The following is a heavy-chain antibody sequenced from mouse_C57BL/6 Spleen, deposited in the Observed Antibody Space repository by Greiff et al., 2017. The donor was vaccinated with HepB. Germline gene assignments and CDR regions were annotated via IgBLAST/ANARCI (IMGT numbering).Heavy chain of an antibody. CDR2: INPGSGGT. D-gene: IGHD1-1*01. CDR1: GYAFTNYL. J-gene: IGHJ2*01. V-gene: IGHV1-54*01. Sequence: LQESGAELVRPGTSVKVSCKASGYAFTNYLIEWVKQRPGQGLEWIGVINPGSGGTNYNEKFKGKATLTADKSSSTAYMQLSSLTSEDSAVYFCTRGTTVVATPYYFDYWGQGTTLTVSS. CDR3: TRGTTVVATPYYFDY.